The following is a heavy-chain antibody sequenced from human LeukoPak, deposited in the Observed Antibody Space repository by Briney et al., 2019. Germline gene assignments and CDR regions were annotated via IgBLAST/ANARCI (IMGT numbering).Heavy chain of an antibody. V-gene: IGHV3-48*01. CDR1: GFTFSSYG. J-gene: IGHJ4*02. D-gene: IGHD5-12*01. Sequence: GGSLRLSCAASGFTFSSYGLNWVRQAPGKGLEWVSYISSSSSTIYYADSVKGRFTISRDNTKNSLYLQMNSLRAEDTAVYYCARYLTYIDYDYSGQGDRVTVSS. CDR3: ARYLTYIDYDY. CDR2: ISSSSSTI.